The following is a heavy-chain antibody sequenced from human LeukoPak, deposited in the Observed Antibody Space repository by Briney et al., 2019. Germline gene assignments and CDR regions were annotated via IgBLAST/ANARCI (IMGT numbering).Heavy chain of an antibody. Sequence: PGGSLRLSCAASGFTFSSYAMHWVRQAPGKGLEWVAVISYDGSNKYYADSVKGRFTISRDNSKNTLYLQMNSLRAEDTAVYYCATLHHDFWSGYSPNDYWGQGTLVTVSS. CDR1: GFTFSSYA. J-gene: IGHJ4*02. V-gene: IGHV3-30-3*01. CDR2: ISYDGSNK. D-gene: IGHD3-3*01. CDR3: ATLHHDFWSGYSPNDY.